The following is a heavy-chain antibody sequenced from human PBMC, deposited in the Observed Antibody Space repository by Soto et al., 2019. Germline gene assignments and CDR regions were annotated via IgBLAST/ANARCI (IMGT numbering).Heavy chain of an antibody. CDR2: ISPYNGNT. Sequence: ASVKVSCKASGYTFTSYGISWVRQAPGQGLEWMGWISPYNGNTNYAQKLQGRVTITTDTSTSTAYMELSSLTSEDTAVYYCAREGLVLVPSTVNSDYYYYAMDVWGQGTTVTVSS. J-gene: IGHJ6*02. CDR1: GYTFTSYG. CDR3: AREGLVLVPSTVNSDYYYYAMDV. V-gene: IGHV1-18*01. D-gene: IGHD2-2*01.